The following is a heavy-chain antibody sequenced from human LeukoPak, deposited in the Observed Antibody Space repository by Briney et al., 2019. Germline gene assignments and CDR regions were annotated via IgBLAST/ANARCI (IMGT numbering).Heavy chain of an antibody. Sequence: GRPLRLSCAASGFTFSTSGMHWVRQAPGKGLEWVAVISYDGSDKHYADSVKGRFTISRDNSKNTLYLQMNSLRTEDTAVYHCAKWRRGHYYGSGTELDYWGQGTLVTVSS. CDR2: ISYDGSDK. J-gene: IGHJ4*02. V-gene: IGHV3-30*18. D-gene: IGHD3-10*01. CDR3: AKWRRGHYYGSGTELDY. CDR1: GFTFSTSG.